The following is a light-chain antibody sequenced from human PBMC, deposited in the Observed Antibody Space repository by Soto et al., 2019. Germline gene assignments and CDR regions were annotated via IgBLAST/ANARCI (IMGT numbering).Light chain of an antibody. J-gene: IGKJ1*01. Sequence: ETVLTQSPAALSLSPGERSTLAFRASQSISSYLAWYQQKPGQTPRLLIYDASTRATDIPARFSGSGSGTDFTLTISRLEPEDFAVYYCQHYGNSLWTFGQGTKVDIK. CDR2: DAS. CDR1: QSISSY. CDR3: QHYGNSLWT. V-gene: IGKV3-11*01.